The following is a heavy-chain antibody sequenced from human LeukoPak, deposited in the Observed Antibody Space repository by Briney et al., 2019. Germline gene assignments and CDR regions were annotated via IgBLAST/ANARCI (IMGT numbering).Heavy chain of an antibody. D-gene: IGHD3-10*01. CDR1: GGSFSGYY. CDR2: INHSGST. Sequence: SETLSLTCAVYGGSFSGYYWSWIRQPPGKGLEWIGEINHSGSTNYNPSLKSRVTIPVDTSKNQFSLKLSSVTAADTAVYYCARARGGARNFDYWGQGTLVTVSS. J-gene: IGHJ4*02. CDR3: ARARGGARNFDY. V-gene: IGHV4-34*01.